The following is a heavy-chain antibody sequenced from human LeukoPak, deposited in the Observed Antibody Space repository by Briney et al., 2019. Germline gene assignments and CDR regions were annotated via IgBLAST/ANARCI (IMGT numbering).Heavy chain of an antibody. J-gene: IGHJ4*02. CDR1: GFTFSSYG. D-gene: IGHD2-2*01. CDR3: ARDRAQLPKMWFDY. V-gene: IGHV3-30*03. Sequence: GGSLRLSCAASGFTFSSYGMHWVRQAPDKGLEWVAVISYDGSNKYYADSVKGRFTISRDNSKNTLYLQMNSLRAEDTAVYYCARDRAQLPKMWFDYWGQGTLVTVSS. CDR2: ISYDGSNK.